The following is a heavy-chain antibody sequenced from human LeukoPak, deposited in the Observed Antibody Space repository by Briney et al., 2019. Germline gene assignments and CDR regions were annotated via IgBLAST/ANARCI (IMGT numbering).Heavy chain of an antibody. CDR1: GGTFSNDA. D-gene: IGHD2-15*01. J-gene: IGHJ4*02. CDR2: IVPILGFT. CDR3: ARDGAPARY. Sequence: EASVKVSCKASGGTFSNDAITWVRQAPGQGLEWMGRIVPILGFTNYPQRFEGKVTLTADKSTATAYMELSSLTSEDTAVYYCARDGAPARYWGQGTLVAVSS. V-gene: IGHV1-69*04.